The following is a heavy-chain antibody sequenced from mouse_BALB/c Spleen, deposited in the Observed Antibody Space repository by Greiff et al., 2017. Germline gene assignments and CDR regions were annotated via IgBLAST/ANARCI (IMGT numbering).Heavy chain of an antibody. CDR3: ARGTDGYSSFAY. D-gene: IGHD2-3*01. Sequence: EVQGVESGAELVKPGASVKLSCTASGFNIKDTYMHWVKQRPEQGLEWIGRIDPANGNTKYDPKFQGKATITADTSSNTAYLQLSSLTSEDTAVYYCARGTDGYSSFAYWGQGTLVTVSA. J-gene: IGHJ3*01. CDR2: IDPANGNT. V-gene: IGHV14-3*02. CDR1: GFNIKDTY.